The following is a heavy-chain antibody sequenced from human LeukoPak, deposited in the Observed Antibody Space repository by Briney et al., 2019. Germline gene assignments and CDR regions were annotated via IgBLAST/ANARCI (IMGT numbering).Heavy chain of an antibody. V-gene: IGHV4-39*01. CDR1: GGSVSSSSYY. CDR2: ISYSGST. Sequence: SETLSLTCTVSGGSVSSSSYYWGWIRQPPGKGLEWIGSISYSGSTYYNPSLKSRVTISGDTSKNQFSLKLSSLTAADTAVYYCARARYDFWSGPPIWFDPWGQGTLVTVSS. J-gene: IGHJ5*02. D-gene: IGHD3-3*01. CDR3: ARARYDFWSGPPIWFDP.